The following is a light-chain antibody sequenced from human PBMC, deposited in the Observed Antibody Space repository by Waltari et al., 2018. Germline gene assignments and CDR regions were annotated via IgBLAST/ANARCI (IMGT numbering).Light chain of an antibody. CDR3: CSYAGGTASIL. V-gene: IGLV2-23*01. CDR1: SRDVGSHDL. J-gene: IGLJ2*01. Sequence: QSALTQPASVSGSPGQSTTISCTRTSRDVGSHDLVSWYQHPPGKAPKLVIYEDTKRPSGVSNRFSGSKSGNTASLTISGLQAEDEADYYCCSYAGGTASILLGGGTKLTVL. CDR2: EDT.